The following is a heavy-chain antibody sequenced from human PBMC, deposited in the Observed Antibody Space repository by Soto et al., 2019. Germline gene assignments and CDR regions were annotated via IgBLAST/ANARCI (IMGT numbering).Heavy chain of an antibody. CDR2: INPNSGGT. D-gene: IGHD6-13*01. CDR3: ARDGASSQNPRLIAAAGTGKSYYYYYGMDV. Sequence: GASVKVSCKASGYTFTGYYMHWVRQAPGQGLEWMGWINPNSGGTNYAQKFQGWVTMTRDTSISTAYMELSRLRSDDTAVYYCARDGASSQNPRLIAAAGTGKSYYYYYGMDVGGKGTTVPVPP. CDR1: GYTFTGYY. J-gene: IGHJ6*04. V-gene: IGHV1-2*04.